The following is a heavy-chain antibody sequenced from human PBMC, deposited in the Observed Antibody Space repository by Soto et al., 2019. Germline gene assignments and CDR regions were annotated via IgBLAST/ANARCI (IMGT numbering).Heavy chain of an antibody. V-gene: IGHV3-74*01. Sequence: EVQLVESGGGLVQPGGSLRLSCAASGFTFSNYWMHWVRQAPGKGQVWVSRINTDGSTTNYADSVKGRFTISRDNAKNTLYLQTNSLGSEDKYVYYCTRDLWGYASHWGQGTLVTVSS. CDR1: GFTFSNYW. CDR3: TRDLWGYASH. J-gene: IGHJ4*02. D-gene: IGHD3-16*01. CDR2: INTDGSTT.